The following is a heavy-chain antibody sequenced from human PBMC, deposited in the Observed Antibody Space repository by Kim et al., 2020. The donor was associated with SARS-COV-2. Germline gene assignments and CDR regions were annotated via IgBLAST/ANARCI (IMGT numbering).Heavy chain of an antibody. CDR3: ARGSFGVVIMSYYYYGMDV. D-gene: IGHD3-3*01. J-gene: IGHJ6*02. V-gene: IGHV4-4*07. Sequence: SETLSLTCTVSGGSISSYYWSWIRQPAGKGLEWIGRIYTSGSTNYNPSLKSRVTMSVDTSKNQFSLKLSSVTAADTAVYYCARGSFGVVIMSYYYYGMDVWGQGTTVTVSS. CDR1: GGSISSYY. CDR2: IYTSGST.